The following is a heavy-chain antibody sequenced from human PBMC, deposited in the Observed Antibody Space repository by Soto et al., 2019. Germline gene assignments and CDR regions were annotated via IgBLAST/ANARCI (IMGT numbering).Heavy chain of an antibody. CDR2: INSDGSST. D-gene: IGHD1-26*01. J-gene: IGHJ6*02. V-gene: IGHV3-74*01. CDR3: ARAKLRWELLPQDYYYYGMDV. CDR1: GFTFSSYW. Sequence: GGSLRLSCAASGFTFSSYWMHWVRQAPGKGLVWVSRINSDGSSTSYADSVKGRFTISRDNAKNTLYLQMNSLRAEDTAVYYCARAKLRWELLPQDYYYYGMDVWGQGTTVTVSS.